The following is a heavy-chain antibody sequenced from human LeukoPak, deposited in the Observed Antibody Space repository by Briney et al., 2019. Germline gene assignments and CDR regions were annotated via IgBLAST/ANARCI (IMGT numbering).Heavy chain of an antibody. CDR3: GRYYVMDV. Sequence: GGSLRLSCVASGFTFSTYAMTWVRQAPGKGLEWVSSMGSNGGTYYADSVKGRFTISRDNSKSTLYLQMNSLRAEDTAVYYCGRYYVMDVWGQGTSVTASS. V-gene: IGHV3-23*01. CDR2: MGSNGGT. CDR1: GFTFSTYA. J-gene: IGHJ6*02.